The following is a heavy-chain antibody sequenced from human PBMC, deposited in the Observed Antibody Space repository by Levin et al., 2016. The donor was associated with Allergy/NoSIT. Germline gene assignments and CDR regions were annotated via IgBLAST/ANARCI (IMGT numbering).Heavy chain of an antibody. J-gene: IGHJ4*02. V-gene: IGHV4-39*01. CDR1: GGSITSSSYY. CDR3: ARRPDY. Sequence: SETLSLTCTVSGGSITSSSYYWGWIRQPPGKGLEWIGSIYYSGSTYYNPSLESRVTISVDTSKNQFSLKMSSVTAADTAVYYCARRPDYWGQGTLVTVPS. CDR2: IYYSGST.